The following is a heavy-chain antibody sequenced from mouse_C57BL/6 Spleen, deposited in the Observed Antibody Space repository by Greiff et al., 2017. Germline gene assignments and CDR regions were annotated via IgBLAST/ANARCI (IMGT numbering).Heavy chain of an antibody. Sequence: QVQLQQPGAELVMPGASVKLSCKASGYTFTSYWMHWVKQRPGQGLEWIGEIDPSDSYTNYNQKFKGKSTLTVDKSSSTAYLQLSSLTSEDSAVYYCARNYFDYWGQGTTLTVSS. V-gene: IGHV1-69*01. CDR2: IDPSDSYT. CDR3: ARNYFDY. CDR1: GYTFTSYW. J-gene: IGHJ2*01.